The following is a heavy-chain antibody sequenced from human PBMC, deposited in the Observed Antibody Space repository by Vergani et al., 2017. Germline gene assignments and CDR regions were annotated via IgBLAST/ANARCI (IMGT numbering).Heavy chain of an antibody. D-gene: IGHD3-3*01. CDR2: IYYSGST. J-gene: IGHJ3*02. Sequence: QVQLQESGPGLVKPSETLSLTCTVSGGSISSYYWSWIRQPPGKGLEWIGYIYYSGSTNYNPSLKSRVPISVATSKNQFSLKLSSVTAADTAVYYCARPDYDFYDAFDIWGQGTMVTVSS. V-gene: IGHV4-59*01. CDR1: GGSISSYY. CDR3: ARPDYDFYDAFDI.